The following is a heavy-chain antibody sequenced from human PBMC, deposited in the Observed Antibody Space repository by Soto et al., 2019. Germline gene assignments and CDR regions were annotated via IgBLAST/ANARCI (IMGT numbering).Heavy chain of an antibody. D-gene: IGHD3-10*01. CDR3: ARTPSSMVRGLIIPLAPDV. J-gene: IGHJ6*02. V-gene: IGHV1-18*01. CDR2: INAYNGNT. Sequence: APVKASSKASRYTIAYYGISWARQAPEQGLEWMGWINAYNGNTNYAQKLQGRVTMTTDTSTSTAYMELRSLSSDDTAVYYCARTPSSMVRGLIIPLAPDVCGQATTVNVS. CDR1: RYTIAYYG.